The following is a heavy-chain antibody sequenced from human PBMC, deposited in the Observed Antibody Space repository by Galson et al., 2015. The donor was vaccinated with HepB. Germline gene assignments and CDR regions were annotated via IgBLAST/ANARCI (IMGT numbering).Heavy chain of an antibody. J-gene: IGHJ3*02. CDR2: IYYSGST. Sequence: LTCTVSGGSISSYYWSWIRQPPGKGLEWIGYIYYSGSTNYNPSLKSRVTISVDTSKNQFSLKLSSVTAADTAVYYCARGGRAVAAAGSYNAFDIWGQGTMVTVSS. CDR1: GGSISSYY. D-gene: IGHD6-13*01. CDR3: ARGGRAVAAAGSYNAFDI. V-gene: IGHV4-59*01.